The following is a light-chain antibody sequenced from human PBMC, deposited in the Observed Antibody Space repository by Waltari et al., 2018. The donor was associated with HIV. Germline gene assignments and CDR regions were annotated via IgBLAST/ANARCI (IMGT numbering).Light chain of an antibody. J-gene: IGLJ2*01. Sequence: QSALTQPPSASGSPGQSVTISCTGTSSDVGGYNYVSWYRHHPGKAPKLMIYEVSKLPSGVPDRFSGSKSGNTASLTVSGLQAEDEADYYCSSYAGSNNLVFGGGTKLTVL. CDR2: EVS. V-gene: IGLV2-8*01. CDR3: SSYAGSNNLV. CDR1: SSDVGGYNY.